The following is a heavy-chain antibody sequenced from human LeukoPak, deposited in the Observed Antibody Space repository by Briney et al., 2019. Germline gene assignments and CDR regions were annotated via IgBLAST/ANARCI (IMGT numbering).Heavy chain of an antibody. Sequence: GRSLRLSCAASGFTFSSCGMHWVRQAPGKGLEWVAVISYDGSNKYYADSVKGRFTLSRDNSKNTLYLQMNSLRAEDTAVYYCASDFGELSAHYYGMDVWGQGTTVTVSS. J-gene: IGHJ6*02. D-gene: IGHD3-10*01. CDR3: ASDFGELSAHYYGMDV. CDR2: ISYDGSNK. V-gene: IGHV3-30*03. CDR1: GFTFSSCG.